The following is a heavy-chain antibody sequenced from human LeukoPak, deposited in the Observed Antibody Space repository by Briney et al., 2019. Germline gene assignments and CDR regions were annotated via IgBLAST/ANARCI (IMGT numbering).Heavy chain of an antibody. Sequence: ASVKVSCKASGYTFTSYGISWVRQAPGQGLEWMGWISAYSGNTNYAQKLQGRVTMTTDKSTSTAYMELRSLRSDDTAVYYCARGPKAVYYMDVWGKGTTVTVSS. CDR2: ISAYSGNT. V-gene: IGHV1-18*01. CDR1: GYTFTSYG. CDR3: ARGPKAVYYMDV. J-gene: IGHJ6*03.